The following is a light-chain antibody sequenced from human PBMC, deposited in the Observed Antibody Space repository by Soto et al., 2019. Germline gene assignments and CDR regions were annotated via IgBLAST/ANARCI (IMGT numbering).Light chain of an antibody. V-gene: IGKV1-9*01. J-gene: IGKJ2*01. CDR1: QDITTY. CDR2: AAS. CDR3: LQINSYPYT. Sequence: IRLTQSPSSLPASVGDRVTITCRASQDITTYLAWYQQKPGKAPKLLIYAASALHSGVPSRFSGSGSGTDFTLSISSLQPEDFATYYCLQINSYPYTFGQGTQLDIK.